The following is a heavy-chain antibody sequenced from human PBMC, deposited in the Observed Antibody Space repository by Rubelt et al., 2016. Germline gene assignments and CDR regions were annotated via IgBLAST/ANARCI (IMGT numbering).Heavy chain of an antibody. D-gene: IGHD6-19*01. Sequence: QVQLVQSGTEVKKPGASVKVSCKASGYTFTGYYMHWVRKAPGQGLEWMGWMNPNSGGTNYAQRLQGRVTMTRDTSISAAYMELNRLTPDDTAVYYCATSSGYSSGWGAFDIWGQGTMVTVSS. J-gene: IGHJ3*02. CDR3: ATSSGYSSGWGAFDI. CDR2: MNPNSGGT. V-gene: IGHV1-2*02. CDR1: GYTFTGYY.